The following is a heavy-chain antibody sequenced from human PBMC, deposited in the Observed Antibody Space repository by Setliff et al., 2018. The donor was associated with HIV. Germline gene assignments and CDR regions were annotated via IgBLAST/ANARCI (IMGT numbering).Heavy chain of an antibody. D-gene: IGHD3-10*01. V-gene: IGHV4-39*07. CDR2: IYYRGSA. CDR3: ARARGPPLPVLDF. J-gene: IGHJ4*02. Sequence: PSETLSLTCTVSGGSITTTNYYWGWARQSPGKGLEWIGVIYYRGSAYYNLSLQSRVTLSVDTSKNSFSLHLTSVTAADTAVYFCARARGPPLPVLDFWGPGTLVTVSS. CDR1: GGSITTTNYY.